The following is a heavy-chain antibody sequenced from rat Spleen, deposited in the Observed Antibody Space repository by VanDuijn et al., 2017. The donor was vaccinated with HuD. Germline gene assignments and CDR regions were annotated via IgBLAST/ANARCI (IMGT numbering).Heavy chain of an antibody. CDR1: GFTFSDYY. D-gene: IGHD1-12*01. CDR2: ISYEGSST. V-gene: IGHV5-22*01. CDR3: ARQGSYAYWYFDF. Sequence: EVQLVKSGGGLVQPGRSLKLSCAASGFTFSDYYMAWVRQAPKKGLEWVASISYEGSSTYYGDSVKGRFTISRDNAKSTLYLQMNSLRSEDTATYYCARQGSYAYWYFDFWGPGTMVTVSS. J-gene: IGHJ1*01.